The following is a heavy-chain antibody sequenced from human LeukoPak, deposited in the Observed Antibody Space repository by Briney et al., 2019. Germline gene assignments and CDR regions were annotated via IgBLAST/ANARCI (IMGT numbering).Heavy chain of an antibody. V-gene: IGHV5-51*01. J-gene: IGHJ6*02. Sequence: GESLKISCKGSAYSFTKYWIGWVRQMPGKGLEGMGIIYPGDSDTRYSPSFQGQVIISADKSISTAYLHWSSLKASDTAMYYCASSLGYCSTTTCIDPTNGMDVWGQGTTVTVSS. CDR2: IYPGDSDT. D-gene: IGHD2-2*01. CDR3: ASSLGYCSTTTCIDPTNGMDV. CDR1: AYSFTKYW.